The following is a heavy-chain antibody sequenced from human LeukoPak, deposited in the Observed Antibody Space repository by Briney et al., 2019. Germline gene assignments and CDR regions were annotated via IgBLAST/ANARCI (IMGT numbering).Heavy chain of an antibody. CDR2: IYPGDSDT. D-gene: IGHD6-19*01. CDR1: GYIFTRYW. CDR3: ARRGEYSSGWSSVEAYGMDV. J-gene: IGHJ6*02. V-gene: IGHV5-51*01. Sequence: GESLKISCKGSGYIFTRYWIGWVRQMPGKGLEWTGMIYPGDSDTRYSPSFQGQVTISADKSITTAYLQWSSLKASDTAIYYCARRGEYSSGWSSVEAYGMDVWGQGTTVTVSS.